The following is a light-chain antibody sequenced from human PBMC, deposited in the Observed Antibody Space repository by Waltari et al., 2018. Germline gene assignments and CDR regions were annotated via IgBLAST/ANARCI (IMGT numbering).Light chain of an antibody. V-gene: IGKV3-20*01. Sequence: EIVLTQSPGTLSLSPGERATLSCRASQCVSSTYLAWYQQKPGQAPRLLIYGASRRATGIPDRFSGSGSGTDFTLTISRLEPEDFAVYYCQQYGSSPPYTFGQGTKLEIK. CDR1: QCVSSTY. CDR2: GAS. J-gene: IGKJ2*01. CDR3: QQYGSSPPYT.